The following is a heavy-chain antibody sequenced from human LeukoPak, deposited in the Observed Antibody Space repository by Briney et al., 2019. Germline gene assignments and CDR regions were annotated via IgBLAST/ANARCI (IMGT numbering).Heavy chain of an antibody. CDR1: GYIFTDYY. CDR2: IYPNGGDT. Sequence: ASVKVSXKTSGYIFTDYYIHWVRQAPGQGLEWMGWIYPNGGDTNYAQKFQGRVTMTRDTSMSTAYVELSRLRSDDTAVYYCARAFCSASICYPLYYFDYWGQGTLVTVSS. J-gene: IGHJ4*02. V-gene: IGHV1-2*02. D-gene: IGHD2-15*01. CDR3: ARAFCSASICYPLYYFDY.